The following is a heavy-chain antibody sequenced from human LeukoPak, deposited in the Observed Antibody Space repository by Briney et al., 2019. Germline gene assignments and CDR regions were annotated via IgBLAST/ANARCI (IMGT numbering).Heavy chain of an antibody. J-gene: IGHJ5*02. CDR1: GYTFTGYY. CDR2: INPNSGGT. D-gene: IGHD2-15*01. Sequence: ASVKVSCKASGYTFTGYYMHWVRQAPGQGLEWMGWINPNSGGTNYAQKFQGRVTMTRDTSISTAYMELSRLRSDDTAVYYCALIVVVATNPYNWFDPSGQGTLVTVSS. V-gene: IGHV1-2*02. CDR3: ALIVVVATNPYNWFDP.